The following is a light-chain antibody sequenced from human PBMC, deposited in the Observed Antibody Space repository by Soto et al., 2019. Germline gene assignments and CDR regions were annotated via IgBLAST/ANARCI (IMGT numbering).Light chain of an antibody. V-gene: IGKV3-20*01. CDR1: QSVSSSY. J-gene: IGKJ3*01. CDR3: QQYDGSPLT. Sequence: EIVLTQSPGTLSLSPGERATLSCRASQSVSSSYLAWYQQKPCQAPRLLVYGASTRDTGIPDRFRGSGSGTDFALTISSLEPEDFAMYYCQQYDGSPLTFGPGTKVDI. CDR2: GAS.